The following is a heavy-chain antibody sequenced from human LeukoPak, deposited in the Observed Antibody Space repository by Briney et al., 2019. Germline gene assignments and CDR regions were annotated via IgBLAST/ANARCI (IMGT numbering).Heavy chain of an antibody. Sequence: GGSLRLSCAASGFIFGGYGMHWVRQAPGKGLEWVAVIWYDGSNKYYADSVKGRFTISRDNSKNTLYLQMNSLRAEDTAVFYCARGNFRRDGYNFDYWGQGTLVTVSS. CDR3: ARGNFRRDGYNFDY. CDR1: GFIFGGYG. CDR2: IWYDGSNK. V-gene: IGHV3-33*01. J-gene: IGHJ4*02. D-gene: IGHD5-24*01.